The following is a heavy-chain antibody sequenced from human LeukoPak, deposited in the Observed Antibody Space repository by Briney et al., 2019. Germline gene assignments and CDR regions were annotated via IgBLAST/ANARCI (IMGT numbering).Heavy chain of an antibody. Sequence: GRSLRLSCAASGSTFSSYGMHWVRQAPGKGLEWVAVISYDGSNKYYADSVKGRFTISRDNSKNTLYLQMNSLRAEDTAVYYCATNRFEYYYGMDVWGQGTTVTVSS. CDR3: ATNRFEYYYGMDV. V-gene: IGHV3-30*03. J-gene: IGHJ6*02. D-gene: IGHD3-3*01. CDR1: GSTFSSYG. CDR2: ISYDGSNK.